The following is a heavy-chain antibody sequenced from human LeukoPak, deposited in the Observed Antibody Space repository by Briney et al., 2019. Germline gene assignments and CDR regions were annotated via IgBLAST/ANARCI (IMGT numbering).Heavy chain of an antibody. Sequence: GGSLRLSCAASGFTFSSYAMNWVRQAPGKGLEWVSAISGSGGSTHYADSVKGRFTISRDNSKNTLYLQMNSLRAEDTAVYYCARGGYSYDPFDYWGQGTLVTVSS. V-gene: IGHV3-23*01. CDR1: GFTFSSYA. J-gene: IGHJ4*02. CDR3: ARGGYSYDPFDY. D-gene: IGHD5-18*01. CDR2: ISGSGGST.